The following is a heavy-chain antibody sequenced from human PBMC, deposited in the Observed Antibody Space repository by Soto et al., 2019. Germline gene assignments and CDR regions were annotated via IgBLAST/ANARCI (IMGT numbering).Heavy chain of an antibody. CDR1: GFTFSTHA. Sequence: QVQLVESGGGVVQPGRSLRLSCAASGFTFSTHAMHWVRQAPGKGLEWVAFIWSDGSNKHYADPVKGRFTISRDNSKNTLYLQMNSLRVEDTAVYYGARDPPNSGWSFDYWGQGSLVTVSS. CDR3: ARDPPNSGWSFDY. V-gene: IGHV3-33*01. J-gene: IGHJ4*02. CDR2: IWSDGSNK. D-gene: IGHD6-19*01.